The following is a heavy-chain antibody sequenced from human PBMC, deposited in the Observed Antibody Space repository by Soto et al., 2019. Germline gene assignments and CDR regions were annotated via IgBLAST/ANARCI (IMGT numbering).Heavy chain of an antibody. V-gene: IGHV4-39*01. CDR1: GGSISSSSYY. CDR3: ARHRGPTGDNFDY. Sequence: PSETLSLTCTVSGGSISSSSYYWGWIRQPPGKGLEWIGSIYYSGSTYYNPSLKSRVTISVDTSKNQFSLKLSSVTAADTAVYYCARHRGPTGDNFDYWGQGTLVTVSS. J-gene: IGHJ4*02. D-gene: IGHD2-21*02. CDR2: IYYSGST.